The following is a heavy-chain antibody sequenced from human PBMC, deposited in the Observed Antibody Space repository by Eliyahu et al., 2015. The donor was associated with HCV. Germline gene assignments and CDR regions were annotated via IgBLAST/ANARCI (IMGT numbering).Heavy chain of an antibody. CDR2: LYWDDDN. D-gene: IGHD6-19*01. CDR1: GFSLSTRDVG. Sequence: QITLKESGPTQVKPTQTLTLTCTFSGFSLSTRDVGVGWIRQPPGKAPEWLALLYWDDDNQYSPTLKSRLTITKDTSKNQVFLTMTNMDPVDTATYYCAHGSGWVHDYWGPGILVTVSS. J-gene: IGHJ4*02. V-gene: IGHV2-5*02. CDR3: AHGSGWVHDY.